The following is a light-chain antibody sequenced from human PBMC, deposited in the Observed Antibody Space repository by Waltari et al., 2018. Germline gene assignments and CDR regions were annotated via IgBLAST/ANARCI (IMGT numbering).Light chain of an antibody. J-gene: IGKJ5*01. V-gene: IGKV3-20*01. CDR2: GAS. Sequence: EIVLTQSPGTLSLSPGESVTLSLRANENIRSSNLAWYQQKPGQAPRLLIYGASSRASDIPDRFSGRGSGRGFTLSISSLEPEDSAVYFCQQYGSSSITFGQGTRLEIK. CDR1: ENIRSSN. CDR3: QQYGSSSIT.